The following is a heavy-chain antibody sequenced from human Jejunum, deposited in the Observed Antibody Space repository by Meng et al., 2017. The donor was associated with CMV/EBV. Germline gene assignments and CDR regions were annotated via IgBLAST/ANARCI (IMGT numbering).Heavy chain of an antibody. Sequence: SELTYTSDDIDWVRKATGQGLEWMGWMNPIRGNEQYAQKYQGRVSMTRDTSTSAAYLELRGLTPEDTAVYYCSRSLRIVGAALAFWGQGTLVTVSS. CDR2: MNPIRGNE. V-gene: IGHV1-8*01. CDR3: SRSLRIVGAALAF. J-gene: IGHJ4*02. CDR1: ELTYTSDD. D-gene: IGHD1-26*01.